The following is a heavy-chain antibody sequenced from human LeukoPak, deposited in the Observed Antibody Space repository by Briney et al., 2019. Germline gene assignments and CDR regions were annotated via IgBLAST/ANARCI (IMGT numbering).Heavy chain of an antibody. CDR3: ARDLSSAPEDYVFDI. CDR2: ISGSGGST. D-gene: IGHD1-14*01. V-gene: IGHV3-23*01. Sequence: GGSLRLSCAASGFTFSSYAVSWVRQAPGKGLEWVSAISGSGGSTYYADSVKGRFTISRDNSKNTLYLQMNSLRAEDTAVYYCARDLSSAPEDYVFDIWGQGTMVTVSS. J-gene: IGHJ3*02. CDR1: GFTFSSYA.